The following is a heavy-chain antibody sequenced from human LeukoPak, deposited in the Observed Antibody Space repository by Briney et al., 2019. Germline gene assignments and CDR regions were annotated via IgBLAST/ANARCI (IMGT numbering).Heavy chain of an antibody. V-gene: IGHV4-59*01. D-gene: IGHD3-16*01. CDR2: IYYSGTT. CDR1: GGSISSYH. CDR3: ARVPMGYYYMDV. J-gene: IGHJ6*03. Sequence: SETLSLTCTVSGGSISSYHWSWIRQPPGKGLEWIGYIYYSGTTNYNPSLKSRVAISIDTSKNQFSLNLNSVTAADTAVYYCARVPMGYYYMDVWGKGTTVTVSS.